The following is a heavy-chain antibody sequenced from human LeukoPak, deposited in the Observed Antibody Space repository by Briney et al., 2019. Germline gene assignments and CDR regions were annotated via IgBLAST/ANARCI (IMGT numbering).Heavy chain of an antibody. CDR2: ITGSGHIT. Sequence: PGGSLRLSCAASGFTFSSCAMSWVRQAPGKGLEWVSAITGSGHITYYADSVKGRFTISRDNSKNTLYLQLSSLRAEDTAVYYCAKASDENWNDLVVDYWGQGSLVTVSS. CDR3: AKASDENWNDLVVDY. V-gene: IGHV3-23*01. D-gene: IGHD1-1*01. CDR1: GFTFSSCA. J-gene: IGHJ4*02.